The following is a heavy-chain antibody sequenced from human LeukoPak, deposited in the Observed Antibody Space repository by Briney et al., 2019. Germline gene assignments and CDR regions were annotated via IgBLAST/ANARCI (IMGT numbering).Heavy chain of an antibody. Sequence: SETLSLTCTVPGGSISSYYWSWIRQPPGKGLEWIGYIYYSGSTNYNPSLKSRVTISVDTSKNQFSLNLSSVTAADTAMYYCARRGYSYEDSFDIWGQGTMVTVSS. CDR3: ARRGYSYEDSFDI. D-gene: IGHD5-18*01. CDR2: IYYSGST. V-gene: IGHV4-59*01. J-gene: IGHJ3*02. CDR1: GGSISSYY.